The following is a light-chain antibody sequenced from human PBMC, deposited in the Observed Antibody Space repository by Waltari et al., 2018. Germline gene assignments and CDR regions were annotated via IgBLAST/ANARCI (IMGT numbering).Light chain of an antibody. V-gene: IGLV3-1*01. CDR1: KLGNKY. CDR3: QAWDSNTAWV. CDR2: QDT. Sequence: SYELTQSPSVSVSPGQKASITCSGDKLGNKYSFWYQVKPGQSPVLVINQDTNRPQGMPGRFSGSNAGNTATLTVSGTQAMDEADYFCQAWDSNTAWVFGGGTKLTVL. J-gene: IGLJ3*02.